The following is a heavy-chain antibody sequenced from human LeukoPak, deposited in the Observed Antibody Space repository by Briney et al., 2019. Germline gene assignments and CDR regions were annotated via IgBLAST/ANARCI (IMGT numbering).Heavy chain of an antibody. V-gene: IGHV4-38-2*02. J-gene: IGHJ4*02. CDR1: GYSISSGYY. Sequence: SETLSLTCTVSGYSISSGYYWGWIRQPPGKGLEWIGSIYHSGSTYYNPSLKSRVTISVDTSKNQFSLKLSSVTAADTAVYYCARATFLGGYDLNWGQGTLVTVSS. D-gene: IGHD5-12*01. CDR3: ARATFLGGYDLN. CDR2: IYHSGST.